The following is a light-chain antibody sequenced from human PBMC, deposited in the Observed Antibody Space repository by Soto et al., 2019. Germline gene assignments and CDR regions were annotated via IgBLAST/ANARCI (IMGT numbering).Light chain of an antibody. Sequence: EIVLTQSPATLSLSPAERATLSCRGSQSVSSYLAWYQQKPGQAPRLLIYDASNRATGIPARFSGSGSGTDFTLTISSLEPEDFAVYYCQQRSNWPPRWTFGGGTKVEIK. CDR1: QSVSSY. J-gene: IGKJ4*01. V-gene: IGKV3-11*01. CDR2: DAS. CDR3: QQRSNWPPRWT.